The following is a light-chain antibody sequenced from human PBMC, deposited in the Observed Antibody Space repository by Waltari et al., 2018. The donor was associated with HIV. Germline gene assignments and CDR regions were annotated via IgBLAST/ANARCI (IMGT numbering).Light chain of an antibody. CDR3: STHTGNDTLA. CDR2: RVT. V-gene: IGLV2-14*03. Sequence: QSALTQPASVSGSPGQSVTLPCTGTARDFRPYTFVSWYQPHPANVPKVIIYRVTSRPSGVPPRFSGSKSGNTASLTISGLRAEDEALYYCSTHTGNDTLAFGGGTKLTVL. CDR1: ARDFRPYTF. J-gene: IGLJ2*01.